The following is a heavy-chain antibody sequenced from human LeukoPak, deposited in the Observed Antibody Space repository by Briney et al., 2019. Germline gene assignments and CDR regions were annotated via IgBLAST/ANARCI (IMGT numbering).Heavy chain of an antibody. CDR1: GYSFTSYW. CDR2: IYPGDSDT. CDR3: ARPRRYCSGGSCYHYYYYMDA. V-gene: IGHV5-51*01. J-gene: IGHJ6*03. D-gene: IGHD2-15*01. Sequence: GESLKISCKGSGYSFTSYWIGWVRQMPGKGLEWMGIIYPGDSDTRYSPSFQGQVTISADKSISTAYLQWSSLKASDTAMYYCARPRRYCSGGSCYHYYYYMDAWGKGTTVTVSS.